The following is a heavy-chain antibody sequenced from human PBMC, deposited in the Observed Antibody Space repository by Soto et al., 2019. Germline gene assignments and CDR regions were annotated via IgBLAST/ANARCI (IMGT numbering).Heavy chain of an antibody. V-gene: IGHV2-5*01. J-gene: IGHJ4*02. Sequence: SAPTLVNPTPTLTLTCTFSGFSLSTSGVGVGWIRQPPGKALEWLALIYWNVDKRYSPSLKSRLTITKDTSKNQVVLTMTNMDPVDTATYYCAHRRSIAAAGLYYFDYWGQGTLVTVSS. CDR2: IYWNVDK. D-gene: IGHD6-13*01. CDR3: AHRRSIAAAGLYYFDY. CDR1: GFSLSTSGVG.